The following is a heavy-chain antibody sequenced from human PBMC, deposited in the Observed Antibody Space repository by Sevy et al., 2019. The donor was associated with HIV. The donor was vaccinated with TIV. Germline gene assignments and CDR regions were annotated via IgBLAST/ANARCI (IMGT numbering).Heavy chain of an antibody. J-gene: IGHJ6*02. CDR2: IYSGGST. CDR3: ARDRHYSYGFEYYYGMDV. CDR1: GFTVSSNY. D-gene: IGHD5-18*01. Sequence: GGSLRLSCAASGFTVSSNYMSWVRQAPGKGLEWVSVIYSGGSTYYADSVKGRFTISRDNSKNTLYLQMNSLRAEDTAVYYCARDRHYSYGFEYYYGMDVWGQGTTVTVS. V-gene: IGHV3-53*01.